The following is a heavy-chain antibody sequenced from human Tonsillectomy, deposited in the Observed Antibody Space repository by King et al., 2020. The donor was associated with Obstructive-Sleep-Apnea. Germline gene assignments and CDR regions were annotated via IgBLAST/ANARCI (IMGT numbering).Heavy chain of an antibody. V-gene: IGHV4-39*07. J-gene: IGHJ5*02. CDR1: GGSISSSSYY. D-gene: IGHD6-6*01. CDR3: AGERGYSISSGDYHWFDP. Sequence: QLQESGPGLVKPSETLSLTCTVSGGSISSSSYYWGWIRQPPGKGLEWIGSIYYSGSTYYNPSLKSRVTISVDTSKNQFSLKLSSVTAADTAVYYCAGERGYSISSGDYHWFDPWGQGTLVTVSS. CDR2: IYYSGST.